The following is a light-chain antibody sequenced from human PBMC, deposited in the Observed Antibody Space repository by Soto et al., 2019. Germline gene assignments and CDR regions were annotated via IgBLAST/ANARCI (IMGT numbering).Light chain of an antibody. V-gene: IGKV3-15*01. CDR2: GAS. Sequence: EIVMTQSPATLSVSPGERATLSCRASQSVSSNLAWYQQKPGQAPRLLIYGASARATGIPVRFSGSGSGTEFTLTISRLQSEDFADYYCQQNNNSPRTCGQGTKVEIK. CDR3: QQNNNSPRT. CDR1: QSVSSN. J-gene: IGKJ1*01.